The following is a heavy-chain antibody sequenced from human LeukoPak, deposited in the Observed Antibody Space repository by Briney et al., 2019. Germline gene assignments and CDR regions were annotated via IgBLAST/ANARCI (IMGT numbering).Heavy chain of an antibody. D-gene: IGHD1-7*01. CDR1: GFTFDDYA. CDR2: TNWDGNTT. V-gene: IGHV3-43D*03. CDR3: ARGHNWNYGPFDY. Sequence: PGGSLRLSCVASGFTFDDYAMHWVRQAPGKGLEWVCLTNWDGNTTFYADSVKGRFTISRDNSKNTLYLQMNSLRAEDTAVYYCARGHNWNYGPFDYWGQGTLVTVSS. J-gene: IGHJ4*02.